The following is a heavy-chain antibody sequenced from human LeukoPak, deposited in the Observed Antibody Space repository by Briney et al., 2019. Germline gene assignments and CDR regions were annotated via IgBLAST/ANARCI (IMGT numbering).Heavy chain of an antibody. CDR1: GFTFSSHW. Sequence: GGSLRLSRAASGFTFSSHWMHWVRQVPGKGLVWVARINPGGSSITYADSVKGRFTISRDNAKNTLYLQMDSLGAEDTGVYYCARSNQADDYWGQGTLVTVSS. D-gene: IGHD1-14*01. J-gene: IGHJ4*02. CDR2: INPGGSSI. CDR3: ARSNQADDY. V-gene: IGHV3-74*01.